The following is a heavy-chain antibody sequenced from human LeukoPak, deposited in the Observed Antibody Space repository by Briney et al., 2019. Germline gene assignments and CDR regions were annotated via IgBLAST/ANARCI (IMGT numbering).Heavy chain of an antibody. CDR2: IYNSGST. J-gene: IGHJ4*02. CDR1: GGSMNSYY. CDR3: ARDYQMTTRSSYFDY. D-gene: IGHD4-17*01. V-gene: IGHV4-59*01. Sequence: KPSETLSLTCSVSGGSMNSYYWSWIRQPPGKGLEWIGYIYNSGSTNYNPSLKSRVTISVDTSKNQFSLKLSSVTAADTAVYYCARDYQMTTRSSYFDYWGQGTLVTVSS.